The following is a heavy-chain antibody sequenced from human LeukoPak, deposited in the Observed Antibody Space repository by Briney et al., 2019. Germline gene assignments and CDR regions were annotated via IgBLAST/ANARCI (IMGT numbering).Heavy chain of an antibody. CDR1: GGTFSNYA. V-gene: IGHV1-69*04. CDR3: ARGSQVVAADSGQFDY. J-gene: IGHJ4*02. Sequence: SVKVSCKASGGTFSNYAISWVRQAPGQGLEWMGRIIPILGITNYAQKFQGRVTITADKSTSTAYMEVSRLRSEDTAVYYCARGSQVVAADSGQFDYWGQGTLVTVSS. D-gene: IGHD2-15*01. CDR2: IIPILGIT.